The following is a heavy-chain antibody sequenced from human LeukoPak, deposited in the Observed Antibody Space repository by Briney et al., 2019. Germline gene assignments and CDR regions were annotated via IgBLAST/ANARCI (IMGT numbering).Heavy chain of an antibody. Sequence: SETLSLTCAVSGGSMSNYYWTWFRQPAGKGLEWIGRIYTNGRTRYNPSLKSRVTMSVDTSKNQVSMNLRSVTAADTAVYYCTRGHWALDCWGQGPLVTVSS. CDR1: GGSMSNYY. CDR3: TRGHWALDC. CDR2: IYTNGRT. V-gene: IGHV4-4*07. J-gene: IGHJ4*02. D-gene: IGHD3-16*01.